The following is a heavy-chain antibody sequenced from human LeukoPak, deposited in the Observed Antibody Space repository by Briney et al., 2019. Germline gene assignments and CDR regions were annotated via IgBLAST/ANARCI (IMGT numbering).Heavy chain of an antibody. CDR1: GFTFSSYG. CDR3: ARETEVSPFDY. J-gene: IGHJ4*02. D-gene: IGHD6-6*01. Sequence: GGSLRLSCAASGFTFSSYGMHWVRKAPGKGLEWVAVIWYDGSNKYYADSVKGRFTISRDNSKNTLYLQMNSLRAEDTAVYYCARETEVSPFDYWGQGTLVTVSS. V-gene: IGHV3-33*01. CDR2: IWYDGSNK.